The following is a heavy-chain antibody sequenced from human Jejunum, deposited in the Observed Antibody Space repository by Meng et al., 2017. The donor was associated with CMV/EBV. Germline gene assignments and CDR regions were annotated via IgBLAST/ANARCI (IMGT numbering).Heavy chain of an antibody. Sequence: SFNCRTLCSCVLPPPGKVLECIGDVSPTASITYTPSLKSRVTISGDRFKNQFSLELTSVTATDTAVYYCARGRSTRTTSYTGTFDYWGQGILVTVSS. CDR3: ARGRSTRTTSYTGTFDY. CDR2: VSPTASI. CDR1: SFNCRTL. D-gene: IGHD2-2*02. J-gene: IGHJ4*02. V-gene: IGHV4-4*02.